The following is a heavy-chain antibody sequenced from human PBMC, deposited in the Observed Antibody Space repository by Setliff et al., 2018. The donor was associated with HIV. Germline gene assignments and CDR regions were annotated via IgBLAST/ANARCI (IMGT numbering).Heavy chain of an antibody. CDR3: ARGPSSTHWSPGYFQH. Sequence: GGSLRLSCAASGFTFSSYWMSWVRQPPGKGLEWVANIKQDGSEKYYVDSVKGRFTISRDNAKNSLYLQVNNLRAEDTAVYYCARGPSSTHWSPGYFQHWGQGTPVTVSS. CDR2: IKQDGSEK. D-gene: IGHD2-8*02. J-gene: IGHJ1*01. CDR1: GFTFSSYW. V-gene: IGHV3-7*03.